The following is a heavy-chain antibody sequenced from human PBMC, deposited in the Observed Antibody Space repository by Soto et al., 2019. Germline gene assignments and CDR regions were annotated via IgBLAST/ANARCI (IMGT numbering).Heavy chain of an antibody. Sequence: PGGSLRLSCAASGFTFSSYGMHWVRQAPGKGLEWVAVIWYDGSNKYYADSVKGRFTISRDNSKNTLYLQMNSLRAEDTAVYYCARSIPGPYGMDVWGQGTTVTVSS. V-gene: IGHV3-33*01. D-gene: IGHD6-13*01. J-gene: IGHJ6*02. CDR3: ARSIPGPYGMDV. CDR1: GFTFSSYG. CDR2: IWYDGSNK.